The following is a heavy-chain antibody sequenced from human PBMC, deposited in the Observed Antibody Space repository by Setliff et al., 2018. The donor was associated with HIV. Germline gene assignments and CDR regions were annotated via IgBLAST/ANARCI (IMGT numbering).Heavy chain of an antibody. V-gene: IGHV1-46*01. J-gene: IGHJ4*02. Sequence: ASVKVSCKTSGYNFMLYYIYWVRQAPGQGLEWMGLVNPSGGSTNYAQKFQGRVTLYLHMSGLRADDTAIYYCANKIDYGQYPFDYRGQGTLVTVSS. CDR3: PFDY. CDR1: GYNFMLYY. D-gene: IGHD4-17*01. CDR2: VNPSGGST.